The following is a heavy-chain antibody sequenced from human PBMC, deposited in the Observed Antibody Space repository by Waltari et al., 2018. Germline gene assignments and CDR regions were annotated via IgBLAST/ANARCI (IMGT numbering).Heavy chain of an antibody. D-gene: IGHD1-1*01. Sequence: QVQLVQSGGEVKKPGASVTISFKASGYTFVTYGIPWVRQAPGQGLEWMGWISTYNSNANYALNLKGRVTWTTETSTNTVYMELRSLKYDDTAVYYCARGQSTDWNDYWGQGTLVTVS. CDR1: GYTFVTYG. CDR2: ISTYNSNA. J-gene: IGHJ4*02. CDR3: ARGQSTDWNDY. V-gene: IGHV1-18*01.